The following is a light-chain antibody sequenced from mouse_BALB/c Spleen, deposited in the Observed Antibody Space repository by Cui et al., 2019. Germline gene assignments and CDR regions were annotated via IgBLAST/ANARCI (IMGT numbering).Light chain of an antibody. J-gene: IGKJ5*01. V-gene: IGKV4-55*01. CDR3: QQWSSYPPT. Sequence: QIVLTQSPAIMSASPGEKVTMTCSASSSVSYMYWYQQKPGSSPRLLIYDTSNLASGVPVRFSGSGSGTSYSLTISRMEAEDAATYYCQQWSSYPPTFDAGTKLELK. CDR2: DTS. CDR1: SSVSY.